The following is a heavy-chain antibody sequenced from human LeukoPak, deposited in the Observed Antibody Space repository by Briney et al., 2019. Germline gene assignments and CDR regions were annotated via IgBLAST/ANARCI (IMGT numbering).Heavy chain of an antibody. CDR2: IYYSGST. V-gene: IGHV4-30-4*01. J-gene: IGHJ2*01. CDR3: ATNTYSSGWYRSLNL. CDR1: GCSISSGDYY. Sequence: PSETLSLTCTVSGCSISSGDYYWSWIRQPPGKGLEWIGYIYYSGSTYYNPSLKSRVTISVDTSKNQFSLKLSSVTAADTAVYYCATNTYSSGWYRSLNLWGRGTLVTVSS. D-gene: IGHD6-19*01.